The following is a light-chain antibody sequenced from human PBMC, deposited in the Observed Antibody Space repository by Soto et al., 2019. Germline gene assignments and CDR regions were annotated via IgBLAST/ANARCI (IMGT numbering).Light chain of an antibody. CDR2: AAS. V-gene: IGKV1-39*01. CDR3: QQSYSTPLT. CDR1: QSISSY. Sequence: IQMTQSPSSLSASVGDRVTITCRASQSISSYLNWYQQKPGKAPKLLIYAASSLQSGVPSRFSGSGSGTDFTLTISSLQPEDFATYYCQQSYSTPLTFCGGTKVEIK. J-gene: IGKJ4*01.